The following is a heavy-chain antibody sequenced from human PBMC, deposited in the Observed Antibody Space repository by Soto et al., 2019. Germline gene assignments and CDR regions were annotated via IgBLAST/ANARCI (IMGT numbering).Heavy chain of an antibody. CDR2: IVVGSGNT. D-gene: IGHD3-22*01. CDR3: AAMTDYYDSSGYYQRPYAFDI. Sequence: SVKVSCKASGFTITSSAVQWVRQARGQRLEWIGWIVVGSGNTNYAQKFQERVTITRDMSTSTAYMELSSLRSEDTAVYYCAAMTDYYDSSGYYQRPYAFDIWGQGTMVTVSS. V-gene: IGHV1-58*01. CDR1: GFTITSSA. J-gene: IGHJ3*02.